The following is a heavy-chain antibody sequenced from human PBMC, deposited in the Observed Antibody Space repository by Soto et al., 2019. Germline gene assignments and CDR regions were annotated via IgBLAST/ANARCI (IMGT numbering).Heavy chain of an antibody. V-gene: IGHV4-4*07. CDR1: GGSISNYY. D-gene: IGHD3-10*01. J-gene: IGHJ5*02. CDR3: ARDRTVRGDWFDP. Sequence: SETLSLTCTVSGGSISNYYWTWIRQPAGKGLEWIGRISTSGSTNCNPSLKSRVTMSVDTSKNQFSLNLSSVTAADTAVYYCARDRTVRGDWFDPWGQGTLVTVSS. CDR2: ISTSGST.